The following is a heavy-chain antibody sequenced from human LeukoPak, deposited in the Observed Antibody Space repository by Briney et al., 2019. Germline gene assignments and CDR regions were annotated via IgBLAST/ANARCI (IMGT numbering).Heavy chain of an antibody. D-gene: IGHD5-18*01. Sequence: PSETLSLTCTVSGGSISTYYWSWIRQPPGKGLEWVSAITASGGNTYYADSVKGRFTISRDNSKNTLYLQVNSLRAEDTAVYYCAEGNGYSYGRYYFDYWGQGTLVTVSS. CDR1: GGSISTYY. CDR2: ITASGGNT. J-gene: IGHJ4*02. CDR3: AEGNGYSYGRYYFDY. V-gene: IGHV3-23*01.